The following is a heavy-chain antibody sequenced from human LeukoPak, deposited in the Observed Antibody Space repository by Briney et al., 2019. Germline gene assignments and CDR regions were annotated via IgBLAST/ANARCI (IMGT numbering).Heavy chain of an antibody. J-gene: IGHJ6*03. CDR3: ARAEQQLVFPYYYYYYMDV. D-gene: IGHD6-13*01. CDR1: GYTFTGYY. Sequence: ASVKVSCKASGYTFTGYYMHWVRQAPGQGLEWMGWINPNSGGTNYAQKFQGRVTMTRDTSISTAYMELSRLRSDDTAVYYCARAEQQLVFPYYYYYYMDVWGKGTTVTVSS. CDR2: INPNSGGT. V-gene: IGHV1-2*02.